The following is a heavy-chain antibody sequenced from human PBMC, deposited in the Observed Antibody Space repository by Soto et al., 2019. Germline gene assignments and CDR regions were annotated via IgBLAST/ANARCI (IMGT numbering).Heavy chain of an antibody. Sequence: SETLSLTCAVYGGSINGYYWSWIRKRQGKGMGWIGEVNNSGSSNYNQSPKSRVTISVGTSKNQFSLKLSSVTAADTAAYYCARHNYYESSGSPSGSHFDSWGQGTLVTVSS. D-gene: IGHD3-22*01. V-gene: IGHV4-34*01. CDR1: GGSINGYY. CDR2: VNNSGSS. J-gene: IGHJ4*02. CDR3: ARHNYYESSGSPSGSHFDS.